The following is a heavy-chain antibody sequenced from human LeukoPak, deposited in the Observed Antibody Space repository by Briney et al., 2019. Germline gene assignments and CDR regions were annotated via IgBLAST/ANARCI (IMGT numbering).Heavy chain of an antibody. CDR1: GYTFTSYG. V-gene: IGHV1-18*01. J-gene: IGHJ4*02. CDR3: ARDLTGYDFWSGYYNPRSSY. Sequence: ASVKVSCKASGYTFTSYGISWVRQAPGQGLEWMGWISAYNGNTNYAQKLQGRVTMTTDTSTSTAYMELRSLRSDDTAVYYCARDLTGYDFWSGYYNPRSSYWGQGTLVTVSS. D-gene: IGHD3-3*01. CDR2: ISAYNGNT.